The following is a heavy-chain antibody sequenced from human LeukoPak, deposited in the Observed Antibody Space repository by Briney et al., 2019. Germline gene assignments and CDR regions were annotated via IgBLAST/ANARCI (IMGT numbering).Heavy chain of an antibody. CDR1: GFTFSSYS. CDR3: ARARDLQLDLDY. CDR2: ISSSSSSYI. J-gene: IGHJ4*02. Sequence: PGGSLRLSCAASGFTFSSYSMNWVRQAPGKGLEWVSSISSSSSSYIYYADSVKGRFTISRDNAKNSLYLQMNSLRAEDTAVYYCARARDLQLDLDYWGQGTLVTVSS. D-gene: IGHD5-18*01. V-gene: IGHV3-21*01.